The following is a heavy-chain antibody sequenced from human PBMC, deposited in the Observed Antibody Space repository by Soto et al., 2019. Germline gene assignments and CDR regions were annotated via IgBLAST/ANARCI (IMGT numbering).Heavy chain of an antibody. D-gene: IGHD1-26*01. J-gene: IGHJ4*02. CDR3: ARVTWERTFDY. CDR1: GYSISSGYY. V-gene: IGHV4-38-2*01. CDR2: IYHSGST. Sequence: LSLTCAVSGYSISSGYYWGWIRQPPGKGLEWIGNIYHSGSTYYNPSLKSRVTISVDTSKNQFSLKLSSVTAADTAVYYCARVTWERTFDYWGQGTLVTVSS.